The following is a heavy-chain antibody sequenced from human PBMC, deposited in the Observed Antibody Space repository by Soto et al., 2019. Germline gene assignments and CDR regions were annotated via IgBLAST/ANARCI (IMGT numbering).Heavy chain of an antibody. D-gene: IGHD4-17*01. Sequence: SETLSLTCTVSGGSVSSGSYYWSWIRQPPGKGLEWIGYIYYSGSTNYNPSLKSRVTISVDTSKNQFSLKLSSVTAAGTAVYYCARAHDYGALYYFDYWGQGTLVTVSS. CDR1: GGSVSSGSYY. J-gene: IGHJ4*02. CDR3: ARAHDYGALYYFDY. V-gene: IGHV4-61*01. CDR2: IYYSGST.